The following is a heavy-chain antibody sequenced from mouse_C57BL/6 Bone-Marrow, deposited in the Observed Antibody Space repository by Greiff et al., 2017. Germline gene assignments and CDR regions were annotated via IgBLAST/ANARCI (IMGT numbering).Heavy chain of an antibody. J-gene: IGHJ2*01. CDR2: IHPNSGST. CDR3: ARDGSITTVVDFDY. Sequence: VQLQQPGAELVKPGASVKLSCKASGYTFTSYWMHWVKQRPGQGLAWIGMIHPNSGSTNYNEKFKSKATLTVDNSSSTAYLQLSSLAAEDSAVYYCARDGSITTVVDFDYGGQGTTLTVSS. CDR1: GYTFTSYW. V-gene: IGHV1-64*01. D-gene: IGHD1-1*01.